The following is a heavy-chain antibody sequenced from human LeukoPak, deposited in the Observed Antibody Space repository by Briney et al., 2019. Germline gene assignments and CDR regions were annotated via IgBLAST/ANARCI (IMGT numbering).Heavy chain of an antibody. V-gene: IGHV1-2*02. CDR1: GYTFTGYY. CDR2: INPYSGGT. Sequence: ASVKVSCKAFGYTFTGYYMHWVRQAPGQGLEGMGWINPYSGGTNYAQKFQGRVTMTRDTSISTAYMELSRLRSDDTAVYYCARDLVTIFVVVTPYFDYWGQGTLVTVSS. CDR3: ARDLVTIFVVVTPYFDY. D-gene: IGHD3-3*01. J-gene: IGHJ4*02.